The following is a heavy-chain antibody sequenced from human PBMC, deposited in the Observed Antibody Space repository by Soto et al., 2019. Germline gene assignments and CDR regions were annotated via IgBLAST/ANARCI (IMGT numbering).Heavy chain of an antibody. J-gene: IGHJ4*02. Sequence: GGSLRLSCAASGFTFSTYGMTWVRQAPGKGLDWVSFIDSDSTPIFYAYSVKGRFTISRDNAKNSLYLQMNSLRDEDTAVYYCVRGALRRGGYDYWGQGTRVTVSS. CDR3: VRGALRRGGYDY. CDR1: GFTFSTYG. V-gene: IGHV3-48*02. D-gene: IGHD3-10*01. CDR2: IDSDSTPI.